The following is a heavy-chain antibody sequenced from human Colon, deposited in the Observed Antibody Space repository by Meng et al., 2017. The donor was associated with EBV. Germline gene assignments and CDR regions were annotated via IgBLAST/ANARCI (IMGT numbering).Heavy chain of an antibody. V-gene: IGHV2-5*02. J-gene: IGHJ5*02. CDR1: GFSLSTSAVG. CDR3: AHSPFMIRGVITWFDP. Sequence: QITLKESGPTLMKPTQTLTLTCSFSGFSLSTSAVGVGWIRQPPGKALEWLALIYWDDHKGYSPSLKSRLTITQDTSKSQVVLTMTNMDPVDTATYYCAHSPFMIRGVITWFDPWGQGTLVTVSS. CDR2: IYWDDHK. D-gene: IGHD3-10*01.